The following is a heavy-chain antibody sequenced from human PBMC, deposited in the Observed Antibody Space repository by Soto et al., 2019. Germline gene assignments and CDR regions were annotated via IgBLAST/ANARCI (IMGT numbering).Heavy chain of an antibody. D-gene: IGHD3-10*01. Sequence: QVQLVQSGAEVKKPGSSVKVSCKASGGTFSSYAISWVRQAPGQGLEWMGGIIPIFGKANYAQKFQGRVTITADESTSTAYMELSSLRSEDTAVYYCARATVSMVRGVIIDHYYYGMDVWGQGTTVTVSS. CDR3: ARATVSMVRGVIIDHYYYGMDV. CDR2: IIPIFGKA. J-gene: IGHJ6*02. CDR1: GGTFSSYA. V-gene: IGHV1-69*01.